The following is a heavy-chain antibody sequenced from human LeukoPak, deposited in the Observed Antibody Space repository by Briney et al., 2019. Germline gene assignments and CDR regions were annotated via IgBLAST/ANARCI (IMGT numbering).Heavy chain of an antibody. Sequence: GGSLRLSCAASGFTFSSYGMHWVRQAPGKGLEWVAFIRYDGSNKYYADSVKGRFTISRDNSKNTLYLQMNSLRAEDTAVYYCAKSRGYYGSGSYFDYWGQGTLVTVSS. J-gene: IGHJ4*02. V-gene: IGHV3-30*02. CDR1: GFTFSSYG. CDR2: IRYDGSNK. D-gene: IGHD3-10*01. CDR3: AKSRGYYGSGSYFDY.